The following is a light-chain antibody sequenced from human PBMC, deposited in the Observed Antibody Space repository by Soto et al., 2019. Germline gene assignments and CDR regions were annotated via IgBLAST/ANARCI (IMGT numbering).Light chain of an antibody. V-gene: IGKV3-15*01. CDR3: QQYNNWPLT. J-gene: IGKJ4*01. CDR2: GAS. CDR1: QSVRSN. Sequence: EIVMTQSPATLSVSPGERATLSCRASQSVRSNLAWYQQKPGQAPRLLIYGASTRATGIPVRFSGSGSGTEFTLTISSLQSEDFAVYYCQQYNNWPLTFGGGTKVEIK.